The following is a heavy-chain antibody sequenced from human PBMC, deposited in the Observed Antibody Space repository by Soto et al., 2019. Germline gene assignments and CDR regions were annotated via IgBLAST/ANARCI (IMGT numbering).Heavy chain of an antibody. Sequence: QVKLQESGPGLVKPSETLSLTCTVSGGSISSYYWRWIRPPPGKGLEWIGYIYYSGGTNYNPSLKSRVTISVDTSTNKFALKLSSVTAAVTAVSYCARRYGTTFDYWGQGTLVTVSS. CDR1: GGSISSYY. D-gene: IGHD1-7*01. CDR3: ARRYGTTFDY. V-gene: IGHV4-59*01. CDR2: IYYSGGT. J-gene: IGHJ4*02.